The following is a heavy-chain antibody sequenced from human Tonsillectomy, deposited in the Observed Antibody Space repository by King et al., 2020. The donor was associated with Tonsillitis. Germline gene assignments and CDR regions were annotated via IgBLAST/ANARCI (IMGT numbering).Heavy chain of an antibody. D-gene: IGHD2-2*02. Sequence: VQLVESGGGVVQPGTSLRLSCEVSAFTFRTYVLDWVRQAPGKGREWVAVISYDGKNKVYDESVKGRFTISRDNSKNTLVMQLNILRPEDTAVYYCAVRRDCSDSNCYNAFYIWGQGTMVTVSS. CDR1: AFTFRTYV. J-gene: IGHJ3*02. V-gene: IGHV3-30*04. CDR3: AVRRDCSDSNCYNAFYI. CDR2: ISYDGKNK.